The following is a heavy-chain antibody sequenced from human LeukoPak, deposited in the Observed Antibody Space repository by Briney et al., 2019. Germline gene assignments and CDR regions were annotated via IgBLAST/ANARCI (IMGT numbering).Heavy chain of an antibody. D-gene: IGHD1-26*01. Sequence: QAGGSLRLSCAASGFTFSNFALSWVRQAPGKGLECVSTISGSGGNTYYVDSVKGRFTISRDNSKNTLYLQMNSLRAEDTAVYYCARESRFDPWGQGTLVTVSS. CDR3: ARESRFDP. CDR2: ISGSGGNT. V-gene: IGHV3-23*01. CDR1: GFTFSNFA. J-gene: IGHJ5*02.